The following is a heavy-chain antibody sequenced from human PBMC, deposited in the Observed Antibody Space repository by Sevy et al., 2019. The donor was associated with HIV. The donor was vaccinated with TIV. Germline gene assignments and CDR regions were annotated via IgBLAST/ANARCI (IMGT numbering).Heavy chain of an antibody. V-gene: IGHV3-49*04. Sequence: GGSLRLSCTASGFTFGDYCMSWVRQAPGKGVEWVAFLKSDVYGGTVDHAASVRGRFVISRDDSKTITYLQMNDLKTEDTGVYYCTRWKAAQSIFDYWGQGALVTVSS. CDR2: LKSDVYGGTV. CDR3: TRWKAAQSIFDY. CDR1: GFTFGDYC. D-gene: IGHD6-13*01. J-gene: IGHJ4*02.